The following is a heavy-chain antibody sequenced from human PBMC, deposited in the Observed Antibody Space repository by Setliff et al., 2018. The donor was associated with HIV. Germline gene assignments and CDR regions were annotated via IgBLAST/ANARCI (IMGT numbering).Heavy chain of an antibody. V-gene: IGHV1-18*01. Sequence: ASVKVSCKASGYTFTSYGISWVRQALGQGLEWVGWISAYNGNTNYAQKLQGRVTMTTDTSTSTAYMELRSLRSDDTAVYYCARGGLSGDYIFGFDYWGQGTLVTVSS. J-gene: IGHJ4*02. CDR2: ISAYNGNT. CDR1: GYTFTSYG. D-gene: IGHD4-17*01. CDR3: ARGGLSGDYIFGFDY.